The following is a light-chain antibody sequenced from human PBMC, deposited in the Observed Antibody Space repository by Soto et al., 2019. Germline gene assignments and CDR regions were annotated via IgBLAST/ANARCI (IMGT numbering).Light chain of an antibody. V-gene: IGLV2-14*01. CDR1: SSDVGGYNY. CDR3: SSFSTSDTLEV. J-gene: IGLJ1*01. CDR2: EVT. Sequence: QSALTQPASVSGSPGQSITISCTGTSSDVGGYNYVSWYQQYPGKVPRLIIYEVTYRPSGVSNRFSGSKSGNTASLTISGLRAEDQADYYCSSFSTSDTLEVFGSGTQLTVL.